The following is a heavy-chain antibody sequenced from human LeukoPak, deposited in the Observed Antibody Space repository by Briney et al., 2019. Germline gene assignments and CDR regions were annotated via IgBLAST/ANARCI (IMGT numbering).Heavy chain of an antibody. D-gene: IGHD3-3*01. V-gene: IGHV1-2*02. Sequence: ASVKVSCKASGYTFTGYYMHWVRQAPGQGLEWMGWINPNSGGTNYAQKFRGRVTMTRDTSISTAYMELSRLRSDDTAVYYCARDNLERRFLEWLKRDGASLIDYWGQGTLVTVSS. CDR2: INPNSGGT. J-gene: IGHJ4*02. CDR3: ARDNLERRFLEWLKRDGASLIDY. CDR1: GYTFTGYY.